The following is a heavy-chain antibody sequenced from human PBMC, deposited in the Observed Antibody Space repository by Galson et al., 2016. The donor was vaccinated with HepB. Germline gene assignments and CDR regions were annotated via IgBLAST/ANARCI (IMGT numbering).Heavy chain of an antibody. V-gene: IGHV1-8*01. Sequence: SVKVSCKASGYTFTSYDISWVRQATGQGLEWMGWMDPNRGNTGYAQKFQGRVTMTRHTPTGTAYMDLSSLRSDDTAVYYRARGGGALAPAATGYYYFGRDVWGQGTTVTV. D-gene: IGHD2-2*01. CDR1: GYTFTSYD. CDR3: ARGGGALAPAATGYYYFGRDV. J-gene: IGHJ6*02. CDR2: MDPNRGNT.